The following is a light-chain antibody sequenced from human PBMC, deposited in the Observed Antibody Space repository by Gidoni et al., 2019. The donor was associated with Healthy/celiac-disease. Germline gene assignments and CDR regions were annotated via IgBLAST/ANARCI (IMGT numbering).Light chain of an antibody. CDR3: SSYTSSSTLHGV. CDR1: SSDVGGYNS. J-gene: IGLJ3*02. CDR2: EVS. Sequence: QSALTQPASGSRPPGQSSTISCTGTSSDVGGYNSVSWYQQHPVKAPNLMIYEVSNRPSGVPDRFSGSKSGNTASLTISGLRAEDEAEYYGSSYTSSSTLHGVFGGGTKLSVL. V-gene: IGLV2-14*01.